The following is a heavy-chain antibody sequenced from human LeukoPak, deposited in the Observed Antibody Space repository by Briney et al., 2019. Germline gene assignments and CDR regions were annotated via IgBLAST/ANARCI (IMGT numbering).Heavy chain of an antibody. CDR2: INPIGGST. CDR1: GYTFTNFY. Sequence: ASVKVSCKASGYTFTNFYMPWVRQAPGQGLECMGIINPIGGSTTYAPRLLGRVTMTRDMSTRTVYRELSSLRSEDTAVYYCARGHFYDRSGYHDTFDIWGQGTMVTVSS. V-gene: IGHV1-46*01. J-gene: IGHJ3*02. CDR3: ARGHFYDRSGYHDTFDI. D-gene: IGHD3-22*01.